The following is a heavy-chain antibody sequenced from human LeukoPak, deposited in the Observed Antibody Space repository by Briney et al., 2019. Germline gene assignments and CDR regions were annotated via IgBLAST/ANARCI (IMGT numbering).Heavy chain of an antibody. Sequence: EGSLRLSCAASGFTFSSYWMHWVRQAPGKGLVWVSRINTDGSSTSYADSVKGRFTISRDNSKNTLYLQMNSLRAEDTAVYYCASDSSSWRDDYWGQGTLVTVSS. CDR3: ASDSSSWRDDY. CDR1: GFTFSSYW. D-gene: IGHD6-13*01. V-gene: IGHV3-74*01. J-gene: IGHJ4*02. CDR2: INTDGSST.